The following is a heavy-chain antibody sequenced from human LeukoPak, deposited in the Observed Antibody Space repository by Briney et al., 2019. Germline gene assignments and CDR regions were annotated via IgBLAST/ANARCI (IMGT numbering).Heavy chain of an antibody. CDR1: GDSVSSNSAA. Sequence: SQTLSLTCAISGDSVSSNSAAWNWIRQSPSRGLEWLGRTYYRSKWYNDYAVSVKSRITINPDTSKNQFSLQLNSVTAADTAVYYCARAGRRAGAFDIWGQGTMVTVSS. V-gene: IGHV6-1*01. CDR2: TYYRSKWYN. J-gene: IGHJ3*02. CDR3: ARAGRRAGAFDI.